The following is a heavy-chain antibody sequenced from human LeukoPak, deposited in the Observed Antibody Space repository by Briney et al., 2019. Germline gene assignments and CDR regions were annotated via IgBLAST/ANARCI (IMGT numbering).Heavy chain of an antibody. Sequence: SETLCLTCTVSGASISSSSFYWGWIRQPPGKGLEWIGSIYYIGSAYYNPSLQSRVTISVHTYKNQFSLKLSSVTAADTAVYYCARHESIAAPFDSWGQGALVTFSS. CDR2: IYYIGSA. V-gene: IGHV4-39*01. D-gene: IGHD6-6*01. CDR1: GASISSSSFY. CDR3: ARHESIAAPFDS. J-gene: IGHJ4*02.